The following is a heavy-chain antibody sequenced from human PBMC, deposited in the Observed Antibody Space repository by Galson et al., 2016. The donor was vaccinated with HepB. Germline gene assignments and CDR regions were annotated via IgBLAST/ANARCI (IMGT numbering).Heavy chain of an antibody. D-gene: IGHD3-3*01. V-gene: IGHV3-33*01. CDR1: GFTFSSYG. CDR2: IWYDGSDK. Sequence: SLRLSCAASGFTFSSYGMHWVRQAPGKGLEWVAVIWYDGSDKYYADSVKGRFTISRDNSKNTLYLQMRSLRAEDTAVYYCAIEGGYDFWSGYSFRVWSLDYWGQGTLVTVSS. CDR3: AIEGGYDFWSGYSFRVWSLDY. J-gene: IGHJ4*02.